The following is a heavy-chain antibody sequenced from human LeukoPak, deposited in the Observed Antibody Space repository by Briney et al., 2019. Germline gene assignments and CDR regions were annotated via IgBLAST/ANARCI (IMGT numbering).Heavy chain of an antibody. J-gene: IGHJ4*02. CDR3: AREMRGSASATY. CDR2: IYHSGST. CDR1: HYSISNNYY. V-gene: IGHV4-38-2*02. Sequence: SETLSLTRSVSHYSISNNYYWGWIRQSPGKGLEWIGSIYHSGSTYYNPSLRSRVSISMDTSKNQFSLKLRFVTAADTAVYYCAREMRGSASATYWGQGMLVTVSS. D-gene: IGHD6-6*01.